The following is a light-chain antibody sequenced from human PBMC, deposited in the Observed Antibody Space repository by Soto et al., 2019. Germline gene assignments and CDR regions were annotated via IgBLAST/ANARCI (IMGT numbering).Light chain of an antibody. CDR2: GAS. CDR3: QQYGSSQYT. V-gene: IGKV3-20*01. J-gene: IGKJ2*01. Sequence: EIVLTQSPGTLSLSPGERATLSCRASQSVSSSYLAWYQQKPGQAPRLLIYGASSRATGIPDRFSGSGSGTEVTLTISRLEPEDFAAYYCQQYGSSQYTFGQGTKLEIK. CDR1: QSVSSSY.